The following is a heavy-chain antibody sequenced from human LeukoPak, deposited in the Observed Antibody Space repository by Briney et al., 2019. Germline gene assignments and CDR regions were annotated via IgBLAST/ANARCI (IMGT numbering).Heavy chain of an antibody. J-gene: IGHJ6*03. CDR3: ARASGLRRHYYYYYMDV. V-gene: IGHV6-1*01. CDR2: TYYRSKWYN. CDR1: GDSLSSNSGA. Sequence: SQTLSLTCAISGDSLSSNSGASNWIRQSPSRGLEWLGRTYYRSKWYNDYAVSVKSRITINPDTSKNQFSLQLNSVTPEDTAVYYCARASGLRRHYYYYYMDVWGKGTTVTVSS. D-gene: IGHD5-12*01.